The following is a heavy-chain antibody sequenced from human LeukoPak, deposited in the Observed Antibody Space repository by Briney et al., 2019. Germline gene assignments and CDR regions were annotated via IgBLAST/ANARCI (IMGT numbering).Heavy chain of an antibody. CDR3: ARRSASGTFYFDY. V-gene: IGHV3-23*01. Sequence: PGGSLRLSCAASGFTFSSYAMSWVRQAPGKGLEWVSSVSADGDRTYYADSVKGRFTISRDNSKNTVYLQVNSLSAEDTAVYYCARRSASGTFYFDYWGQGTLVTVSS. CDR2: VSADGDRT. J-gene: IGHJ4*02. CDR1: GFTFSSYA. D-gene: IGHD3-10*01.